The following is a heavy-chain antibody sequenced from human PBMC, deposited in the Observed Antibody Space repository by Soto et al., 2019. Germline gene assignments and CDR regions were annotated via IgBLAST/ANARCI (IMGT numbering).Heavy chain of an antibody. CDR2: IFRSGST. Sequence: SETLSLTCAVFGGSISNSNWWTWVRQPPGKGLDWIGEIFRSGSTNYNSSLMGRVTISVDKANNQFSLKLSSVTAADTAVYYCAHRPIVGAAIWGQGTLVTVSS. V-gene: IGHV4-4*02. J-gene: IGHJ4*02. D-gene: IGHD1-26*01. CDR1: GGSISNSNW. CDR3: AHRPIVGAAI.